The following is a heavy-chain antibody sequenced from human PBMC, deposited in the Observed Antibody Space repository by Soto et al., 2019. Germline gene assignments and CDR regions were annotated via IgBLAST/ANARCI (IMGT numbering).Heavy chain of an antibody. V-gene: IGHV4-31*03. CDR3: ARSLSWKFDL. Sequence: QVQLQESGPGLVKPSQTLSLTCTVSGDSIISGGYYWSWIRQHPGKGLEWIGYIHSSGITYYNPSLMSRLTLSVDTSKSQFSLHLSSMTAADAAVYYCARSLSWKFDLWGRGTLVTVPS. D-gene: IGHD1-1*01. CDR2: IHSSGIT. CDR1: GDSIISGGYY. J-gene: IGHJ2*01.